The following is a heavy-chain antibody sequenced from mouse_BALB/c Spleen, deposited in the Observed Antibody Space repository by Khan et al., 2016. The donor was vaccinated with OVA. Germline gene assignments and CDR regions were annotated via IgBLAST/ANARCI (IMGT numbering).Heavy chain of an antibody. D-gene: IGHD1-1*01. CDR3: ARCLYGSSYDYYAMDY. Sequence: EVELVESGGDLVKPGGSLKLSCAASGFTFSSYGMSWVRQTPDKRLEWVAIISTSGRYTYYPDSVKGRFTISRDNTKTTLDLQMSSLKSEDTAMYYCARCLYGSSYDYYAMDYWGQGTSVTVSS. CDR1: GFTFSSYG. V-gene: IGHV5-6*01. CDR2: ISTSGRYT. J-gene: IGHJ4*01.